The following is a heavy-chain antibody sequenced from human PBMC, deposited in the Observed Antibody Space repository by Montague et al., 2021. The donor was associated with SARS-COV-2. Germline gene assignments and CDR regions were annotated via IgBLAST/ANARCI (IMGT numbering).Heavy chain of an antibody. CDR2: IYHTGTT. V-gene: IGHV4-4*09. J-gene: IGHJ6*02. CDR1: GGSLRHSY. CDR3: ARVSSTALRGVIKTSGYYALDV. Sequence: SETLSLTCSVSGGSLRHSYWTWIRQALERGLEWIGYIYHTGTTKYNPALQSRLTISVDTAKNQFFLSLTSVTAADTAVYYCARVSSTALRGVIKTSGYYALDVWGPGTTVRVSS. D-gene: IGHD3-10*01.